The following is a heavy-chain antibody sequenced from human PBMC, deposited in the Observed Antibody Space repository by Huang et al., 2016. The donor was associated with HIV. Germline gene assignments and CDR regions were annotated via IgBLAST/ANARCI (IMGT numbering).Heavy chain of an antibody. Sequence: QVQLQESGPGLVKPSETLSLTCTVAGGSMSSYYWSWIRQPPGKGLEWIGYIYYSGSTNYHPSLKSRVTISVDTSKNQFSLRLSSVTAADTAVYYCASASIAARRWFDPWGQGSLVTVSS. D-gene: IGHD6-6*01. CDR1: GGSMSSYY. V-gene: IGHV4-59*01. J-gene: IGHJ5*02. CDR3: ASASIAARRWFDP. CDR2: IYYSGST.